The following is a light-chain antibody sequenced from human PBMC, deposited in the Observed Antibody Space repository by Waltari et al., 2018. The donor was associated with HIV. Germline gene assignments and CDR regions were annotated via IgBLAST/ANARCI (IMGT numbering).Light chain of an antibody. Sequence: QSALTQPRPVSGSPGPSVTISCTGTSSDVGGYSFVSWYPQHPHKAPKLMIYDVTKRPSGVPDRFSGSKSGNTASLTISGLQAEDEADYYCCSYAGDPWVFGGGTKLTVL. V-gene: IGLV2-11*01. CDR1: SSDVGGYSF. J-gene: IGLJ3*02. CDR3: CSYAGDPWV. CDR2: DVT.